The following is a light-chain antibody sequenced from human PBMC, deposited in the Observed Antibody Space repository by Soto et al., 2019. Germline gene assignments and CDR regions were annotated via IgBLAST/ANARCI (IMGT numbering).Light chain of an antibody. CDR3: QQYGRSHT. J-gene: IGKJ4*01. Sequence: EIVLTQSPGTLSLSPGERATLSCRASQRVGSSYLAWYQHKPDQAPRLLIYGASGRATGTPDRFSGSGSGTDFSLTISRLEPEDFAMYYCQQYGRSHTFGGGTKVEIK. CDR1: QRVGSSY. CDR2: GAS. V-gene: IGKV3-20*01.